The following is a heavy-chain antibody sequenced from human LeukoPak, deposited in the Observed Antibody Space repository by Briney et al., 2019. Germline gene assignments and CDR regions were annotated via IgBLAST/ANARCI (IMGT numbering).Heavy chain of an antibody. CDR2: INGGGST. D-gene: IGHD3-22*01. CDR1: GFTVSSNY. J-gene: IGHJ3*02. Sequence: GGSLRLSCAASGFTVSSNYMSWVRQAPGKGLEWVSVINGGGSTYYADSVKGRFTISRDNSKNTLYLQMNSLGAEDTAVYYCAKGLTYYYDSSGQSRFDIWGQGTMVT. V-gene: IGHV3-66*01. CDR3: AKGLTYYYDSSGQSRFDI.